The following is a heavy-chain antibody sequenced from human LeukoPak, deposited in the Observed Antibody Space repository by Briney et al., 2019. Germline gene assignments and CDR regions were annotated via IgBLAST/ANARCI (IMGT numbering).Heavy chain of an antibody. J-gene: IGHJ4*02. CDR3: ARSLGARVPLGVY. V-gene: IGHV3-23*01. CDR1: GFTFGSSV. D-gene: IGHD6-6*01. CDR2: ISGSGGST. Sequence: GGSLRLSCAASGFTFGSSVMGWIRQLPGKGLEWVSTISGSGGSTYYADSVKGRFTISRDNSKNMLGPQMISLRAEDTAVYYCARSLGARVPLGVYWGQGTLVTVSS.